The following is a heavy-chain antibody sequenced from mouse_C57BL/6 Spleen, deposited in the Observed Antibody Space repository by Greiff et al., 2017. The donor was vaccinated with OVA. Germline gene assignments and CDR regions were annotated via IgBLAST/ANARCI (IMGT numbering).Heavy chain of an antibody. D-gene: IGHD4-1*01. Sequence: QVHVKQPGAELVRPGSSVKLSCKASGYTFTSYWMDWVKQRPGQGLEWIGNIYPSDSETHYNQKFKDKATLTVDKSSSTAYMQLSSLTSEDSAVYYCARGTGTRDYWGQGTTLTVSS. CDR1: GYTFTSYW. CDR2: IYPSDSET. J-gene: IGHJ2*01. CDR3: ARGTGTRDY. V-gene: IGHV1-61*01.